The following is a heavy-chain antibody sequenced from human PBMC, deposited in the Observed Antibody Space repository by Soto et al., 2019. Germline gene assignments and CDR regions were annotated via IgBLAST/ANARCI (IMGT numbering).Heavy chain of an antibody. D-gene: IGHD1-7*01. CDR3: ASRDPGTSVDY. J-gene: IGHJ4*02. CDR1: GGSFTSNNW. CDR2: IYRTGST. Sequence: SETLSLTCAVSGGSFTSNNWWTWVRQPPGQGLEWIGEIYRTGSTNYNPSLKSRVTIPLDKSENQFSLKVTSLTAADTAVYYCASRDPGTSVDYWGQGTLVPVYS. V-gene: IGHV4-4*02.